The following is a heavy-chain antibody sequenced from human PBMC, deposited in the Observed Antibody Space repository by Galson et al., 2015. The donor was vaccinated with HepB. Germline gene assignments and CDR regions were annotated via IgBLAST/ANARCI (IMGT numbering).Heavy chain of an antibody. Sequence: SLRLSCAASGFTFSSYGMHWVRQAPGKGLEWVAFIRYDGSNKYYADSVKGRFTISRDNSKNTLYLQMNSLRAEDTVVYYCAKSGCSSTSCGGLYCYYGMDVWGQGTTVTVSS. D-gene: IGHD2-2*01. CDR2: IRYDGSNK. CDR1: GFTFSSYG. J-gene: IGHJ6*02. CDR3: AKSGCSSTSCGGLYCYYGMDV. V-gene: IGHV3-30*02.